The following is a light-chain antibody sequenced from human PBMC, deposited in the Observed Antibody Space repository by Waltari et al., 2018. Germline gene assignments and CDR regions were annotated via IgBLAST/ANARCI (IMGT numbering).Light chain of an antibody. J-gene: IGKJ1*01. Sequence: DIQMTQSPSSLSASVGDRVTITCRASQAISNDLAWYQQKPGKVPKLLIYSASTLQSGVPSRFSGSRSGTDFTLTINSLQPEDVATYDCQKYNSAPRTFGQGTKVEIK. V-gene: IGKV1-27*01. CDR1: QAISND. CDR2: SAS. CDR3: QKYNSAPRT.